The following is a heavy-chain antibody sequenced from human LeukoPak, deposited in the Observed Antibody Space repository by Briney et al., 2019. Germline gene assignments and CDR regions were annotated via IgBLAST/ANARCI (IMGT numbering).Heavy chain of an antibody. Sequence: SETLYLTCTVSGGSISSYYWSWIRQPPGKGLEWIGYIYYSGSTNYNPSPNSRVTISVDTSKNQFSLKLSSVTAADTAVYYCARGDGYNWRYFDYWGQGTLVTVSS. CDR3: ARGDGYNWRYFDY. V-gene: IGHV4-59*01. CDR1: GGSISSYY. J-gene: IGHJ4*02. CDR2: IYYSGST. D-gene: IGHD5-24*01.